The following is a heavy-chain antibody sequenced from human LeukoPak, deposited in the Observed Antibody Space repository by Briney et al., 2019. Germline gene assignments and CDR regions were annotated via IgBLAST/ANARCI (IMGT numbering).Heavy chain of an antibody. Sequence: PGGSLRLSCAASGFTFSSYWMSWVRQAPGKGLEWVASIKQDGSVKYYVDSVKGRFTISRDNAKNSLYLQMNSLRAEDTAMYYCARPLMYYFGSETYYWFDPWGQGTLVTVSS. J-gene: IGHJ5*02. CDR1: GFTFSSYW. V-gene: IGHV3-7*01. CDR2: IKQDGSVK. D-gene: IGHD3-10*01. CDR3: ARPLMYYFGSETYYWFDP.